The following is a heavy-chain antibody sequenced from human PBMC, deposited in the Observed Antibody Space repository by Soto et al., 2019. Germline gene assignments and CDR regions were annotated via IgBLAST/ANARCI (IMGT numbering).Heavy chain of an antibody. V-gene: IGHV4-31*03. J-gene: IGHJ5*02. D-gene: IGHD2-2*01. CDR3: ARIASPAADKRWFDP. Sequence: QVQLQESGPGLVKPSQTLSLTCTVSGGSISSGGYYWSWIRQHPGKGLEWIGYIYYSGSTYYNPSLKSRVTISVDTSKNQFSLKLSSVTAADTAVYYCARIASPAADKRWFDPWGQGTLVTVSS. CDR1: GGSISSGGYY. CDR2: IYYSGST.